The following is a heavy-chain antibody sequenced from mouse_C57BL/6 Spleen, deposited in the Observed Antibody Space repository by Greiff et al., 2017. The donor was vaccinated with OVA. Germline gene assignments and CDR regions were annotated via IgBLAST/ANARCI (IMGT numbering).Heavy chain of an antibody. V-gene: IGHV1-59*01. CDR3: ARRYGNYDYWYFDV. J-gene: IGHJ1*03. CDR1: GYTFTSYW. D-gene: IGHD2-1*01. Sequence: VQLQQPGAELVRPGTSVKLSCKASGYTFTSYWMHWVKQRPGQGLEWIGVIDPSDSYTNYNQKFKGKATLTVDTSSSTAYMQLSSLTSEDSAVYYCARRYGNYDYWYFDVWGTGTTGTVSS. CDR2: IDPSDSYT.